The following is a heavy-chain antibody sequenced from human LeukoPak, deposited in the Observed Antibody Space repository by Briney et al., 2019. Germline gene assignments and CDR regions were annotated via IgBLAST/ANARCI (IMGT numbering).Heavy chain of an antibody. CDR1: GFTFSSYA. D-gene: IGHD1-26*01. Sequence: GGSLRLSCAASGFTFSSYAMSWVRQAPGKGLEWVSAISGSGGSTYYADSVKGRFTISRDNSKNTLYLQMNSLRAEDTAVYYCARTYSGSYSGPDYWGQGTLVTVSS. CDR2: ISGSGGST. V-gene: IGHV3-23*01. CDR3: ARTYSGSYSGPDY. J-gene: IGHJ4*02.